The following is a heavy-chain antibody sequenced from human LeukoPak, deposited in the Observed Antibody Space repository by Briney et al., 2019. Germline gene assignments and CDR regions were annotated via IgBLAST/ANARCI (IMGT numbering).Heavy chain of an antibody. D-gene: IGHD1/OR15-1a*01. CDR1: GFTFGSYA. CDR2: LPSGGGP. CDR3: AKTITPFTTNWDNSPGAFDV. J-gene: IGHJ3*01. V-gene: IGHV3-23*01. Sequence: GGSLRLSCAASGFTFGSYAMNWVRQAPGRGLEWVSSLPSGGGPSYADSVKGRFTVSRDNSKNTLYLQMNSLRADDTAVYYCAKTITPFTTNWDNSPGAFDVWGQGTVVTVSS.